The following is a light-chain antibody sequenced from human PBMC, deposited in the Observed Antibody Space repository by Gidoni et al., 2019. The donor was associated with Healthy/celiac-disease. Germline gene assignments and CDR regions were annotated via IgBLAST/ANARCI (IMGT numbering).Light chain of an antibody. V-gene: IGLV2-23*02. CDR1: SHDVGCFNL. CDR2: EVS. J-gene: IGLJ2*01. CDR3: CSYAGSSTS. Sequence: QSALTQPASEAGSPGQSITISCTGTSHDVGCFNLVSWYPQHPGKAPKLMIYEVSKRPSGVSTRFSGSKSGITASLTISVLLAEDEADYFFCSYAGSSTSFGGGTKLTVL.